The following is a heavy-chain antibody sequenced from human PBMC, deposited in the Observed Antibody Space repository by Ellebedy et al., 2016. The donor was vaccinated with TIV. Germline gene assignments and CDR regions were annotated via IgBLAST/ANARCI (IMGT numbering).Heavy chain of an antibody. Sequence: PGGSLRLSCAASGSTFSAFGMHWARQPPGKGLERVAVLGHDGNYEYYSDSVKGRFTISRDNSKNSLYLQISSLRVEDTAVYYCARDLRVGSNLDYWGQGTLLSVSS. CDR3: ARDLRVGSNLDY. D-gene: IGHD3-22*01. CDR2: LGHDGNYE. J-gene: IGHJ4*02. CDR1: GSTFSAFG. V-gene: IGHV3-33*01.